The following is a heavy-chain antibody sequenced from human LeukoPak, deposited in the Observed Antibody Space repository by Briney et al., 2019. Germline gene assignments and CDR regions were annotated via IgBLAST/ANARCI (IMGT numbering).Heavy chain of an antibody. CDR2: IYYSGST. CDR1: GGSINSGNYY. J-gene: IGHJ4*02. CDR3: ARQRYYYDSSGYYFDY. D-gene: IGHD3-22*01. Sequence: SETLSLTCSVSGGSINSGNYYWGWIRQPPGKGLEWIGSIYYSGSTYYNPSLKSRVTISVDTSKNQFSLKLNSVTAADTAVYYCARQRYYYDSSGYYFDYWGQGTLVTVSS. V-gene: IGHV4-39*01.